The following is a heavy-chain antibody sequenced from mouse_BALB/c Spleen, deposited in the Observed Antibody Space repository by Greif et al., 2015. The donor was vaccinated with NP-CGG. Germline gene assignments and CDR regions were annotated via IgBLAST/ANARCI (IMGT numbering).Heavy chain of an antibody. D-gene: IGHD1-1*02. V-gene: IGHV5-6-4*01. J-gene: IGHJ2*01. CDR1: GFTFSSYT. Sequence: EVKLMDSGGGLVKPGGSLKLSCAASGFTFSSYTMSWVRQTPEKRLEWVATISSGGSYTYYPDSVKGRFTISRDNAKNTLYLQMSSLKSEDTAMYYCTRDYGGFDYWGQGTTLTVSS. CDR2: ISSGGSYT. CDR3: TRDYGGFDY.